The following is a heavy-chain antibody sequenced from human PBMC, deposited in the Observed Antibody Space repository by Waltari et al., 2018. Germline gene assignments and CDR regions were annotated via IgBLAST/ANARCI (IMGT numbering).Heavy chain of an antibody. V-gene: IGHV4-38-2*02. J-gene: IGHJ5*02. CDR1: SYSMTSGSY. D-gene: IGHD2-21*01. Sequence: QVQLRESGPGLVKPSETLSLTCAVSSYSMTSGSYWGWIRQPPGKGLEWRGSIFHPGRRYNNPSLKSRVTISVDTSKSQFSLNLFSVTATDTAVYYCAREHTVSRRVSSSNWFDPWGQGTLVTVSS. CDR3: AREHTVSRRVSSSNWFDP. CDR2: IFHPGRR.